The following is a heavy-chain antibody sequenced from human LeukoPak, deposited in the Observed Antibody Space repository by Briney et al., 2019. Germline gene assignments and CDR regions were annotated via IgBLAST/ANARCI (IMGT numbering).Heavy chain of an antibody. CDR3: STDPRLLIY. J-gene: IGHJ4*01. Sequence: GGSLRLSCVVSGFGFSDSYMTWIRQTPGKGLEWLAYISGSGSDMYYADSVKGRFTISRDNAKNSLFLQMNSLRPDDTALYYCSTDPRLLIYWGHGTLVTVSS. V-gene: IGHV3-11*01. CDR1: GFGFSDSY. CDR2: ISGSGSDM. D-gene: IGHD2-8*01.